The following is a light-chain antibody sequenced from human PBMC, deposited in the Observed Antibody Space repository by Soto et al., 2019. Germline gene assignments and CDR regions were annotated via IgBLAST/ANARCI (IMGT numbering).Light chain of an antibody. CDR3: HQYYNWPPT. CDR2: HAS. CDR1: QGISSY. V-gene: IGKV1-9*01. J-gene: IGKJ1*01. Sequence: DIQLTQSPSFLSASVGDRVTITCRASQGISSYLAWYQQKPGKAPKLLIYHASTLESGVPSRFSGSGSGTEFTLTISSLQSEDFAIYYCHQYYNWPPTFGQGTKVDIK.